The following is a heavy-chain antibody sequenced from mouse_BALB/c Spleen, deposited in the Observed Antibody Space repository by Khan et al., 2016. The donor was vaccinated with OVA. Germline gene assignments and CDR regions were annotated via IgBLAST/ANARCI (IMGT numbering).Heavy chain of an antibody. Sequence: EVQLQESGPGLVKPSQSLSLTCTVTGYSITSDYAWNWIRQFPGNKLEWMGYISYSGSTTYNPSLKSRFSISRDKSKDQFFLQLKSVTSEDTATYYCARELIRYYPLDDWGQGTSLTVSS. CDR3: ARELIRYYPLDD. CDR2: ISYSGST. CDR1: GYSITSDYA. J-gene: IGHJ4*01. V-gene: IGHV3-2*02.